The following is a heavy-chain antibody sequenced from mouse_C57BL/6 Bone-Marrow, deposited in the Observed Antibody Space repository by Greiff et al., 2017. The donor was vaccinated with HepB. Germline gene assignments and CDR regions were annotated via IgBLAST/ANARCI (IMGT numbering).Heavy chain of an antibody. J-gene: IGHJ4*01. CDR3: ARLGFITTVVPFAMED. CDR1: GYTFTSYW. CDR2: IYPGSGST. V-gene: IGHV1-55*01. Sequence: QVQLQQPGAELVKPGASVKMSCKASGYTFTSYWITWVKQRPGQGLEWIGDIYPGSGSTNYNEKFKSKATLTVDTSSSTAYMQLSSLTSEDSAVYYCARLGFITTVVPFAMEDWGKGNSVTVSS. D-gene: IGHD1-1*01.